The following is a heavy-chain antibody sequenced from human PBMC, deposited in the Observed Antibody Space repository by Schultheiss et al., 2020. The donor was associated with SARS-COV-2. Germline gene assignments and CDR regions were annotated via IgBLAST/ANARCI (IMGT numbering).Heavy chain of an antibody. CDR1: GFTFDDYA. CDR3: AKVIGYCSSTSCSASYYYYYYGMDV. D-gene: IGHD2-2*03. V-gene: IGHV3-9*01. CDR2: ISWNSGSI. Sequence: GGSLRLSCAASGFTFDDYAMHWVRQAPGKGLEWVSGISWNSGSIGYADSVKGRFTISRDNAKNSLYLQMNSLRAEDTAVYYCAKVIGYCSSTSCSASYYYYYYGMDVWGQGTTVTVSS. J-gene: IGHJ6*02.